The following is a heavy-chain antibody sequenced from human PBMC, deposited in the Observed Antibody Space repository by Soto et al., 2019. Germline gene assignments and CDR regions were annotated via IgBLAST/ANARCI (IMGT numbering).Heavy chain of an antibody. J-gene: IGHJ4*02. V-gene: IGHV4-59*01. CDR3: ARRGSGYYDVVTFDY. Sequence: QVQLQESGPGLVKPSETLSLTCTVSGGSISSYYWSWIRQPPGKGLEWIGYIYYSGSTNYNPSLKSRVTISVDTSKNQCSLKLSSVTAADTAVYYCARRGSGYYDVVTFDYWGQGTLVTVSS. D-gene: IGHD3-22*01. CDR1: GGSISSYY. CDR2: IYYSGST.